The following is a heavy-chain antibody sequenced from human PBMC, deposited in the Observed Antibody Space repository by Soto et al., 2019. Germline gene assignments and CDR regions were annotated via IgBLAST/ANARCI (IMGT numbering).Heavy chain of an antibody. D-gene: IGHD6-13*01. Sequence: RGSLGFSCAASVFTFSSYAMHWVRQAPGSGLEWVAVISYDGSNKYYADSVKGRFTISRDNSKNTLYLQMNSLRAEDTAVYYCARLAAAGEFSYYYGMDVWGQGTTVTVSS. CDR2: ISYDGSNK. CDR1: VFTFSSYA. V-gene: IGHV3-30-3*01. J-gene: IGHJ6*01. CDR3: ARLAAAGEFSYYYGMDV.